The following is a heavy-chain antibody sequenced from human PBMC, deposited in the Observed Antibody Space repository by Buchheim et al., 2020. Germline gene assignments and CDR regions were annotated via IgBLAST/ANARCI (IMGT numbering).Heavy chain of an antibody. J-gene: IGHJ6*02. CDR2: TKSKTDGGTT. D-gene: IGHD2-15*01. Sequence: EVQLVESGGGLVKPGGSLRLSCAAPGFTFSNAWMSWVRQAPGKGLEWVGRTKSKTDGGTTDYAAPVKGRFTISRDDSKNTLYLQMNSLKTEDTAVYYCTTELGYCSGGSCYPYYYGMDVWGQGTT. CDR3: TTELGYCSGGSCYPYYYGMDV. CDR1: GFTFSNAW. V-gene: IGHV3-15*01.